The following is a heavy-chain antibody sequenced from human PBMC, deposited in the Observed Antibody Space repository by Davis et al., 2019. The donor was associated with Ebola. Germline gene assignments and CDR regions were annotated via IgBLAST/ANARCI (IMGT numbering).Heavy chain of an antibody. D-gene: IGHD3-16*01. CDR1: GGSISSYY. CDR3: ARVPVDDNPLLGY. V-gene: IGHV4-59*08. CDR2: IYYSAST. Sequence: PSETLSLTCTVSGGSISSYYWNWIRQPPGKGLEWIGYIYYSASTNYNPSLKSRVTISLDTSKNQFSLKLSSVTAADTAVYYCARVPVDDNPLLGYWGQGTLVTVSS. J-gene: IGHJ4*02.